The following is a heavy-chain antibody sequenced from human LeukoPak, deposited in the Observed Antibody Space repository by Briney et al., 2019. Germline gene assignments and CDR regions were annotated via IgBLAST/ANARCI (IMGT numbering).Heavy chain of an antibody. J-gene: IGHJ4*02. D-gene: IGHD6-19*01. Sequence: GGSLRLSCAASGFTFSSYSMNWVRQAPGKGLEWVSSISSSSSYIYYADSVKGRFTISRDNAKNSLYLQMNSLRAEDTAVYYCARDHIITVAAFDSWGQGTLVTVSS. V-gene: IGHV3-21*01. CDR3: ARDHIITVAAFDS. CDR2: ISSSSSYI. CDR1: GFTFSSYS.